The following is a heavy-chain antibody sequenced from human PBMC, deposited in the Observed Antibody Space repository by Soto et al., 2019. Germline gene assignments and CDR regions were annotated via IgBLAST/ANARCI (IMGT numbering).Heavy chain of an antibody. J-gene: IGHJ4*02. D-gene: IGHD4-17*01. CDR1: GYTFTSYG. CDR2: ISAYNGNT. V-gene: IGHV1-18*01. Sequence: QVQLVQSGAEVTKPGASVKVSCKASGYTFTSYGISWVRQAPGQGLEWMGWISAYNGNTNYAQKLQGRVTMTTDTSTSTAYMELRSLRSDDTAVYYCARLRDDYGDYGWLNSEYYFDYWGQGTLVTVSS. CDR3: ARLRDDYGDYGWLNSEYYFDY.